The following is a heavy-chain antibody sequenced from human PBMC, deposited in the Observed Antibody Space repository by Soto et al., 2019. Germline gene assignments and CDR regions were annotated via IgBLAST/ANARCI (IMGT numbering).Heavy chain of an antibody. D-gene: IGHD6-19*01. Sequence: EVQLLESGGGLVQPGGSLRLSCAASGFTFSSYAMNWVRQAPGKGLEWVSVISGSGGSTYYADSVKGRFTISRDNSKNTLYLQMNSLRAEDTGVYYCASRSSGWYFDYWGQGTLVTVSS. CDR1: GFTFSSYA. CDR3: ASRSSGWYFDY. V-gene: IGHV3-23*01. J-gene: IGHJ4*02. CDR2: ISGSGGST.